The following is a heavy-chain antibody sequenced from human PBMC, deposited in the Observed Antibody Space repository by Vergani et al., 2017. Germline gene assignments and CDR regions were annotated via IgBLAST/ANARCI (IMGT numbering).Heavy chain of an antibody. CDR1: GGSISSYY. V-gene: IGHV4-59*01. J-gene: IGHJ5*02. CDR3: AREAGRNYYGSENGFDP. D-gene: IGHD3-10*01. CDR2: IYYSGST. Sequence: QVQLQESGPGLVKPSETLSLTCTVSGGSISSYYWSWIRQPPGKGLEWIGYIYYSGSTNYNPSPKSRVTISVDTSKNQFSLKLSSVTAADTAVYYCAREAGRNYYGSENGFDPWGQGTLVTVSS.